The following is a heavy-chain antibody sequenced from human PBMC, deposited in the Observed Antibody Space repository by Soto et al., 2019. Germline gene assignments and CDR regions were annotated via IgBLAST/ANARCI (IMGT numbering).Heavy chain of an antibody. V-gene: IGHV1-3*01. CDR1: GYTFSAYT. Sequence: ASVKVSCKAAGYTFSAYTMNWVRQAPGQSLEWMGWINVGSGNTRYSQNFQGRVSITRDTSASTVYMELTGLKSEDTAMYYCARDTEALGPRANDALDIWGQGTMVTVSS. J-gene: IGHJ3*02. D-gene: IGHD3-3*02. CDR2: INVGSGNT. CDR3: ARDTEALGPRANDALDI.